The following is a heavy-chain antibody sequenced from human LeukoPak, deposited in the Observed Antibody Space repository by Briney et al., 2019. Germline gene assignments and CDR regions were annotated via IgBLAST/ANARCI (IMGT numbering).Heavy chain of an antibody. D-gene: IGHD1-26*01. J-gene: IGHJ5*01. CDR3: ARGGVGATTYGWCVS. CDR1: GYTFTNYY. V-gene: IGHV1-46*01. Sequence: ASVKVSCKASGYTFTNYYIHWVRQAPGQGLECMGIINPSGGSTSYAQKFQGRVTMTRDMSTSTVYMELSSLRSKDTAVYYCARGGVGATTYGWCVSWGQGTVVTVSS. CDR2: INPSGGST.